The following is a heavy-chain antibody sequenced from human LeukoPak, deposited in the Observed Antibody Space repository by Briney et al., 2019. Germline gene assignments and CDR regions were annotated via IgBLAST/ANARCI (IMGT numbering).Heavy chain of an antibody. CDR2: INTDGSST. Sequence: GGSLRLSCAATGFTINSNYMNWVRQAPGKGLVWVSRINTDGSSTSYADSVKGRFTISRDNAKNTLYLQMNSLRAEDTAVYYCARVRLGYCSSTSCAPDYWGQGTLVTVSS. V-gene: IGHV3-74*01. D-gene: IGHD2-2*01. CDR1: GFTINSNY. CDR3: ARVRLGYCSSTSCAPDY. J-gene: IGHJ4*02.